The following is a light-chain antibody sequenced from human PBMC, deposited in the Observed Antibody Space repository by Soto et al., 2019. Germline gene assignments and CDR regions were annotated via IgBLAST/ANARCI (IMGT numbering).Light chain of an antibody. CDR3: CSYAAITAPVI. CDR2: EVS. J-gene: IGLJ2*01. CDR1: SSDVGNYNL. Sequence: QSALTQPASVSGSPRQSITISCTGTSSDVGNYNLVSWYQQHPGKAPKLMIYEVSKRPSGVSDRFSGSKSGNTASLTISGLQAEDEADYFCCSYAAITAPVIFGGGTELAVL. V-gene: IGLV2-23*02.